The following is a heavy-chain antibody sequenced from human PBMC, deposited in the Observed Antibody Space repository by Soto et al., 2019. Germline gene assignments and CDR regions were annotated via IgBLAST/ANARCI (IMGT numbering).Heavy chain of an antibody. CDR1: GFTFSSYA. D-gene: IGHD2-15*01. CDR2: ISGSGGST. J-gene: IGHJ1*01. V-gene: IGHV3-23*01. CDR3: AKIGYCSGGSCLPGVYFQH. Sequence: GGSLRLSCAASGFTFSSYAMSWVRQAPGKGLEWVSAISGSGGSTYYADSVKGRFTISRDNSKNTLYLQMNSLRAEDTAVYYCAKIGYCSGGSCLPGVYFQHWGQGTLVTVSS.